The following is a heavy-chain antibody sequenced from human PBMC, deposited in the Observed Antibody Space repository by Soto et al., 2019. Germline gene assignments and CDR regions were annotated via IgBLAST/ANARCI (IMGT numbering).Heavy chain of an antibody. CDR2: ISSSSSNI. CDR3: AREADYVNWFDP. CDR1: GFTFSSYS. Sequence: EVQLVESGGGLVQPGGSLRLSCAASGFTFSSYSMNWVRQAPGKGLEWVSYISSSSSNIYYADSVKGRFTISRDNAKNSLYLKMNSLRADETAVYYCAREADYVNWFDPWGQGTLVTVSS. D-gene: IGHD4-17*01. J-gene: IGHJ5*02. V-gene: IGHV3-48*01.